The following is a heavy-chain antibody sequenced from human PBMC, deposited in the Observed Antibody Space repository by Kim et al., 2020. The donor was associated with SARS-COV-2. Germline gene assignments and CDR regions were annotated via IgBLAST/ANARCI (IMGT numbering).Heavy chain of an antibody. V-gene: IGHV3-30*07. Sequence: KNESDSVKGRFTISRDNSKNTGDLQMNSLRVEDTAVYYCARAREKSFDYWGQGTLVTVSS. CDR2: K. J-gene: IGHJ4*02. CDR3: ARAREKSFDY.